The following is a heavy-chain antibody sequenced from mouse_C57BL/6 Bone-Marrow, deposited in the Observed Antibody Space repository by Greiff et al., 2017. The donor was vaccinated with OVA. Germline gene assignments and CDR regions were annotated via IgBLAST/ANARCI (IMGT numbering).Heavy chain of an antibody. CDR1: GYTFTSYG. Sequence: QVQLQQSGAELARPGASVKLSCKASGYTFTSYGISWVKQRTGQGLEWIGEIYPGSGNTYYNEKFKGKATLTADKSSSTAYMELRSLTSEDSAVYFCATFDYWGQGTTLTVSS. J-gene: IGHJ2*01. CDR3: ATFDY. CDR2: IYPGSGNT. V-gene: IGHV1-81*01.